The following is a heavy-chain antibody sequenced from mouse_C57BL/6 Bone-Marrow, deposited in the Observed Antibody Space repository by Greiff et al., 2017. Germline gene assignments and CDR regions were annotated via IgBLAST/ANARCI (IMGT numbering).Heavy chain of an antibody. CDR1: GYTFTSYW. CDR2: INPSNGGT. D-gene: IGHD2-4*01. Sequence: QVQLKQPGTELVKPGASVKLSCKASGYTFTSYWMHWVKQRPGQGLEWIGNINPSNGGTNYNEKFKSKATLTVDKSSSTAYMQRSSLTSEDSAVYYCARGRLRRRTDFDYWGQGTTLTVSS. V-gene: IGHV1-53*01. J-gene: IGHJ2*01. CDR3: ARGRLRRRTDFDY.